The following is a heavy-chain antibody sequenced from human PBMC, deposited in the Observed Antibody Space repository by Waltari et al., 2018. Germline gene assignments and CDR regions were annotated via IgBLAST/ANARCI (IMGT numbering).Heavy chain of an antibody. V-gene: IGHV3-48*01. CDR3: ARDRVGYYDSSGESFDY. J-gene: IGHJ4*02. CDR1: GGTFSSYA. Sequence: VQLVQSGAEVKKPGSSVKVSCKASGGTFSSYAISWVRQAPGQGLEWVSYISSSSSTIYYADSVKGRFTISRDNAKNSLYLQMNSLRAEDTAVYYCARDRVGYYDSSGESFDYWGQGTLVTVSS. D-gene: IGHD3-22*01. CDR2: ISSSSSTI.